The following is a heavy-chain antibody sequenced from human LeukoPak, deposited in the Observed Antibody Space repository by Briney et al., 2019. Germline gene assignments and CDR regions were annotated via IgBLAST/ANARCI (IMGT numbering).Heavy chain of an antibody. CDR2: IYYSGST. J-gene: IGHJ4*02. CDR3: ASRARYCSSTSCLDY. D-gene: IGHD2-2*01. CDR1: GGSISSSSYY. Sequence: SETLSLTCTVSGGSISSSSYYWGWIRQPPGKGLEWIGSIYYSGSTYYNPSLKSRVTISVDTSKNQFSQKLSSVTAADTAVYYCASRARYCSSTSCLDYWGQGTLVTVSS. V-gene: IGHV4-39*01.